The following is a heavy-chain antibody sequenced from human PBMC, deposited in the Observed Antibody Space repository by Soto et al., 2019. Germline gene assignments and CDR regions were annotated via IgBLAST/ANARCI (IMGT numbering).Heavy chain of an antibody. CDR2: IFFSGNT. CDR1: GGSILNGGHY. V-gene: IGHV4-31*03. Sequence: SETLSLTCTVSGGSILNGGHYWTWIRQHPGKGLEWIGRIFFSGNTHYNPALKSRLTFSLDTAKNQFSLKLTSVTAADTAIYYCERDNYGGMLDFCGPGPLVTVYS. J-gene: IGHJ4*02. D-gene: IGHD4-17*01. CDR3: ERDNYGGMLDF.